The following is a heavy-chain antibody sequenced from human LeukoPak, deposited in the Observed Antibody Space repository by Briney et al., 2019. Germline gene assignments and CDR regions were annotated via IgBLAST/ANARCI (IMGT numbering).Heavy chain of an antibody. CDR1: GFTFSSYA. J-gene: IGHJ4*02. Sequence: PGGSLRLSCAASGFTFSSYAMSWVRQAPGKGLEWVSSISSSSSYIYYADSVKGRFTISRDNAKNSLYLQMNSLRAEDTAVYYCARAGLGATTDYFDYWGQGTLVTVSS. CDR2: ISSSSSYI. CDR3: ARAGLGATTDYFDY. V-gene: IGHV3-21*01. D-gene: IGHD1-26*01.